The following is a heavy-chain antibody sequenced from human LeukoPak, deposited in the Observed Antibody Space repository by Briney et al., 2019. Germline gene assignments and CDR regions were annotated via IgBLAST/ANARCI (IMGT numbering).Heavy chain of an antibody. CDR3: AREPRPVGATSFGYYFDY. J-gene: IGHJ4*02. Sequence: ASVKVSCKASGYTFTSYYIHWVRQAPGQGLEWMGIINPSGGTTVYAQNLQGRVIMTRDTSTSTVHMDLSSLRSEDAAVYYCAREPRPVGATSFGYYFDYWGQGTLVTVSS. V-gene: IGHV1-46*01. CDR2: INPSGGTT. CDR1: GYTFTSYY. D-gene: IGHD1-26*01.